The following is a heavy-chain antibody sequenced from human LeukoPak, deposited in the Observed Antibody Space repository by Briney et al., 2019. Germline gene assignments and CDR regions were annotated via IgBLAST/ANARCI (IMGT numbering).Heavy chain of an antibody. J-gene: IGHJ5*02. Sequence: SETLSLTCAVYGGSFSGYYWSWIRQPPGKGLEWIGEINHSGSTNFNPSLKSRVTISVDTSKNQFSLKLSSVTAADTAVYYCARVGTGYSSSWYNGANWFDPWGQGTLVTVSS. CDR3: ARVGTGYSSSWYNGANWFDP. CDR2: INHSGST. D-gene: IGHD6-13*01. V-gene: IGHV4-34*01. CDR1: GGSFSGYY.